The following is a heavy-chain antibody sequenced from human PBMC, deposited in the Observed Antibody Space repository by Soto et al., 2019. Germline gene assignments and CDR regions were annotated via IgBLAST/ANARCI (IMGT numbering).Heavy chain of an antibody. D-gene: IGHD3-3*02. J-gene: IGHJ3*01. CDR3: ARVGISPSDAFDF. CDR1: GGSLSNGDYY. CDR2: IYKTGNT. V-gene: IGHV4-31*03. Sequence: SETLSLTCTVSGGSLSNGDYYWSWIRQHPEMGLEWIGYIYKTGNTYYNPSLKSRAIISVGTSDNMFSLKLSSVTAADTAIYYCARVGISPSDAFDFWGQGTMVTVSS.